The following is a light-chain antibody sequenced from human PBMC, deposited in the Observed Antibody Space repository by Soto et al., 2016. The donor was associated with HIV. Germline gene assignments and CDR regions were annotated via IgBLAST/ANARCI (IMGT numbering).Light chain of an antibody. CDR2: KAS. V-gene: IGKV1-5*03. J-gene: IGKJ3*01. Sequence: DIQMTQSPSTLSASVGDRVTITCRASQSISSWSAWYQQKPGKAPKLLIYKASTLEFGVPSRFSGSGFGTEFTLTISSLQPDDFATYYCQQYNNYPLTFGPGTTVDIK. CDR1: QSISSW. CDR3: QQYNNYPLT.